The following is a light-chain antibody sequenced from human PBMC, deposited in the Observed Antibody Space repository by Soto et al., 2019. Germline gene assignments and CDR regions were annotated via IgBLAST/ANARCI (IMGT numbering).Light chain of an antibody. CDR1: QSISSY. V-gene: IGKV1-39*01. Sequence: DIQMTQSPSSLSASIGDRVTITCRASQSISSYLNWYQQTPGKAPKLLIYAASSLQSGVPSRFSGSGSGTEFTLTISSLQPEDVATYYCQQVKSYPLLTFGGGTKVDIK. J-gene: IGKJ4*01. CDR2: AAS. CDR3: QQVKSYPLLT.